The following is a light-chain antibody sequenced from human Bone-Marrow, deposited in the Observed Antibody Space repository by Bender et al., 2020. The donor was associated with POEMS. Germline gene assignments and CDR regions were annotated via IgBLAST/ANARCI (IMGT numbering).Light chain of an antibody. J-gene: IGLJ2*01. CDR1: ISNIGSHF. Sequence: QSALTQPPSASGTPGQRVSISCSGSISNIGSHFISWYQQFPKTAPQLLIYKNNQRPSGVPDRFSGSSSGTSASLAISGLRSEDEADYYCSVWDDRLRGPVFGGGTKLTVL. V-gene: IGLV1-47*01. CDR2: KNN. CDR3: SVWDDRLRGPV.